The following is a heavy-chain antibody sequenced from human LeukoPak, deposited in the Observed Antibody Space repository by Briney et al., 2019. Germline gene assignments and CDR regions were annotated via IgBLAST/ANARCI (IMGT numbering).Heavy chain of an antibody. CDR2: INPSGGST. V-gene: IGHV1-46*01. D-gene: IGHD3-10*01. J-gene: IGHJ6*02. Sequence: ASVKVSCKASGYTFTSYYMHWVRQAPGQGLEWKGIINPSGGSTSYAQKFQGRVTMTRDTSTSTVYMELSSLRSEDAAVYYCARDVTMVRGVIHYYGMDVWGQGTTVTVSS. CDR1: GYTFTSYY. CDR3: ARDVTMVRGVIHYYGMDV.